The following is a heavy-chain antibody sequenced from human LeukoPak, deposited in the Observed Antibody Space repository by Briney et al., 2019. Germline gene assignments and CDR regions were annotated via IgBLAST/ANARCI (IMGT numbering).Heavy chain of an antibody. CDR2: IHTTGTT. CDR1: GGSISGNY. Sequence: SETLSLTCTVSGGSISGNYWSWIRQPAGKGLEWIGRIHTTGTTNYNPSLKSRVTMSLDTSKNQFSLKLSSVTAADTAVYYCARGIVGATASDYWGQGSLVTVSS. V-gene: IGHV4-4*07. CDR3: ARGIVGATASDY. D-gene: IGHD1-26*01. J-gene: IGHJ4*02.